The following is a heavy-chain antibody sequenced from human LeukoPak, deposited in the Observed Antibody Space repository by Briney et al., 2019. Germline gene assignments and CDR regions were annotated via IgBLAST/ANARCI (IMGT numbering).Heavy chain of an antibody. J-gene: IGHJ6*03. CDR2: IYYSGST. V-gene: IGHV4-59*01. CDR3: ARDTPGGFYDSGGYYHSYYYMDV. D-gene: IGHD3-22*01. Sequence: SETLSLTCTVSGGSISSYYWSWIRQPPGKGLEWIGYIYYSGSTNYNPSLKSRVTISVDTSKNQFSLKLSSVTAADTAVYYCARDTPGGFYDSGGYYHSYYYMDVWGKGTTVIVSS. CDR1: GGSISSYY.